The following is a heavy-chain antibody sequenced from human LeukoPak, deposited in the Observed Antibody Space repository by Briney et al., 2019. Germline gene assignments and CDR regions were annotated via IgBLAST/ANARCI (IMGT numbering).Heavy chain of an antibody. D-gene: IGHD3-10*01. Sequence: SETLSLTCAVYGGSFSGYYWSWIRQPPGKGLEWIGEINHSGSTNYNPSLKSRVTISVDTSKNQFSLKLSSVTAADTAVYYCARGTVVRGVTAAKKKYYFDYWGQGTLVTVSS. CDR1: GGSFSGYY. V-gene: IGHV4-34*01. CDR2: INHSGST. J-gene: IGHJ4*02. CDR3: ARGTVVRGVTAAKKKYYFDY.